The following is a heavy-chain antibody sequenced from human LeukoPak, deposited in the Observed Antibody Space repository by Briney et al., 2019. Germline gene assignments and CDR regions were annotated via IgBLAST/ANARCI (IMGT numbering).Heavy chain of an antibody. CDR3: ARDWGRRGIVGSFIDY. Sequence: ASVKVSCKASGYTFTGYYMHWVRQAPGQGLEWMGWINPNSGGTNYAQKFQGGVTMTRDTSISTAYMELSRLGSDDTAAYYCARDWGRRGIVGSFIDYWGQGTLVTVSS. V-gene: IGHV1-2*02. J-gene: IGHJ4*02. CDR2: INPNSGGT. D-gene: IGHD1-26*01. CDR1: GYTFTGYY.